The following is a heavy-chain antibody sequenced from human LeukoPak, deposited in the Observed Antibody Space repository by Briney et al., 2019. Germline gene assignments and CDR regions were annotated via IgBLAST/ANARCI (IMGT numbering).Heavy chain of an antibody. V-gene: IGHV3-30-3*01. CDR1: GFTFSSYA. J-gene: IGHJ4*02. CDR2: ISYDGSNK. D-gene: IGHD6-13*01. CDR3: AREQLAAAGQDY. Sequence: PGGSLGLSCAASGFTFSSYAMHWVRQAPGKGLEWVAVISYDGSNKYYADSVKGRFTISRDNSKNTLYLQMNSLRAEDTAVYYCAREQLAAAGQDYWGQGTLVTVSS.